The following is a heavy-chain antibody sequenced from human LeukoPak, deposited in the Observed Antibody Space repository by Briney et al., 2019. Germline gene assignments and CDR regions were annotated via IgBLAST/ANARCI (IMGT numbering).Heavy chain of an antibody. CDR1: GYTFTSYG. CDR2: ISAYNGNT. CDR3: ARDPNIYSSSWYGGNYWFDP. V-gene: IGHV1-18*01. D-gene: IGHD6-13*01. J-gene: IGHJ5*02. Sequence: ASVTVSCKASGYTFTSYGISWVRQAPGQGLEWMGWISAYNGNTNYAQTFQGRVTITADKSTSTAYMELSSLRSEDTAVYYCARDPNIYSSSWYGGNYWFDPWGQGTLVTVSS.